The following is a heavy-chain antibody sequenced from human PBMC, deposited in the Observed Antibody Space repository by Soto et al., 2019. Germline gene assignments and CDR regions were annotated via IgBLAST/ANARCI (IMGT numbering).Heavy chain of an antibody. CDR1: GGTFSSYP. J-gene: IGHJ4*02. V-gene: IGHV1-69*06. Sequence: QVQLVQSGAEVKRPGSSVKVSCKASGGTFSSYPIGWVRQAPGQGLEWMGGTNGNLGTGNYAQKFRGRLTITTDISTTTAYMELSSLTSEDTAVYYCARRDSHGYFRYFDNWGQGTLVTVSS. D-gene: IGHD4-17*01. CDR2: TNGNLGTG. CDR3: ARRDSHGYFRYFDN.